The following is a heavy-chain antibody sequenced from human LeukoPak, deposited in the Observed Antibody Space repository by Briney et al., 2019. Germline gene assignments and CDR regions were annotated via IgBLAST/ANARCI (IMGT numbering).Heavy chain of an antibody. CDR1: GYSFPSYG. J-gene: IGHJ2*01. Sequence: ASVKVSCKASGYSFPSYGINWVRQAPGQGLEWMGWISPYIGNTNYAQKFQGRVIMTTDTSTSTAYMELRSLRSDDTAVYFCARDLDQWLVYRNWYFDLWGRGTLVTVSS. V-gene: IGHV1-18*01. D-gene: IGHD6-19*01. CDR2: ISPYIGNT. CDR3: ARDLDQWLVYRNWYFDL.